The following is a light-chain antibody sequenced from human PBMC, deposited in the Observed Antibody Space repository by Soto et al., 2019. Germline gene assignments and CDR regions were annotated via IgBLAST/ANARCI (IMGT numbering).Light chain of an antibody. CDR3: CSYAGSYTYV. CDR1: SSDVGGYNY. J-gene: IGLJ1*01. V-gene: IGLV2-11*01. Sequence: QSVLTQPRSVSGSPGQSVTISCTGTSSDVGGYNYVSWYQQHPGKAPKLMIYDVSKRPSGVPDRFSGSKSGNTASLTISGLQAEDEADYYCCSYAGSYTYVFGTGNQLTVL. CDR2: DVS.